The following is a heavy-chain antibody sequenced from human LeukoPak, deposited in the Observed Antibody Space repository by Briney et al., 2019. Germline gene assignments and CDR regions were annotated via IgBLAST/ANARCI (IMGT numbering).Heavy chain of an antibody. D-gene: IGHD2-15*01. Sequence: GGSLRLSCAASGFTFSSYWMSWVRQAPGKGLEWVSGINWNGGSTGYADSVKGRFTISRDNAKNSLYLQMNSLRAEDTALYYCARGGGYCSGGSCYFDAFDIWGQGTMVTVSS. CDR2: INWNGGST. V-gene: IGHV3-20*04. J-gene: IGHJ3*02. CDR1: GFTFSSYW. CDR3: ARGGGYCSGGSCYFDAFDI.